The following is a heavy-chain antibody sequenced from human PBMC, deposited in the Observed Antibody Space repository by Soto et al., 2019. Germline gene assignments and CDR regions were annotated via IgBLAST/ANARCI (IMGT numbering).Heavy chain of an antibody. D-gene: IGHD6-19*01. V-gene: IGHV3-23*01. Sequence: GESLKISCAASGFTFSSYAMSWVRQAPGKGLEWVSAISGSGGSTYYADSVKGRFTISRDNSKNTLYLQMNSLRAEDTAVYYCAKLPIAVAKISYFDYWGQGTLVTVSS. CDR1: GFTFSSYA. J-gene: IGHJ4*02. CDR2: ISGSGGST. CDR3: AKLPIAVAKISYFDY.